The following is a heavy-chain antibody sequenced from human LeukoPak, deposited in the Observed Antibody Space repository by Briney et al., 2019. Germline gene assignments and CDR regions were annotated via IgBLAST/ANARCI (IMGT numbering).Heavy chain of an antibody. D-gene: IGHD2-8*02. J-gene: IGHJ4*02. CDR3: ARTTESDYWYYFDY. Sequence: GASVKVSCKASGCTFTSYDISWVRQATGQGLEWMGWMNPNSGNTGYAQKFQGRVTMTRNTSISTAYMELSSLRSEDTAVYYCARTTESDYWYYFDYWGQGTLVTVSS. CDR1: GCTFTSYD. V-gene: IGHV1-8*01. CDR2: MNPNSGNT.